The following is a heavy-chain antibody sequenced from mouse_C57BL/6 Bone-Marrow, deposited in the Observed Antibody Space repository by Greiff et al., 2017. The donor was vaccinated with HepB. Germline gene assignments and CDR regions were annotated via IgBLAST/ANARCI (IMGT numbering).Heavy chain of an antibody. CDR3: ARYYYGSSYWYFDV. CDR2: INPGSGGT. V-gene: IGHV1-54*01. J-gene: IGHJ1*03. CDR1: GYAFTNYL. D-gene: IGHD1-1*01. Sequence: QVHVKQSGAELVRPGTSVKVSCKASGYAFTNYLIEWVKQRPGQGLEWIGVINPGSGGTNYNEKFKGKATLTADKSSSTADRQLSSLTSEDSAVYFCARYYYGSSYWYFDVWGTGTTVTVSS.